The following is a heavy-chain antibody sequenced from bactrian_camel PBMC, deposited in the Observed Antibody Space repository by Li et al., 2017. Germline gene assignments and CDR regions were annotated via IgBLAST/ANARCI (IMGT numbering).Heavy chain of an antibody. CDR3: AADDGRAAHVPLSAVYYPL. Sequence: HVQLVESGGGSVQAGGSLRLSCSASGSSNSPRCMGWFRQVPGKERQGVAVLCNRSMMTFYADTVKGRFTISQGDNVNTVHLRMNDLKDEDTATYYCAADDGRAAHVPLSAVYYPLWGQGTQVTVS. D-gene: IGHD3*01. CDR1: GSSNSPRC. J-gene: IGHJ4*01. V-gene: IGHV3-3*01. CDR2: LCNRSMMT.